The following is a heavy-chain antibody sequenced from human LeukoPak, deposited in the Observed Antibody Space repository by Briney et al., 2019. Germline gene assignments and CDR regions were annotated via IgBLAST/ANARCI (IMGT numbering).Heavy chain of an antibody. CDR3: AGGSGWYLINY. Sequence: LPGGSLRLSCAASGFTFSSYAMSWVRQAPGKGLEWVSAISGSGGSTYYADSVKGRFTISRDNSKNTLYLQMSSLRAEDTAVYYCAGGSGWYLINYWGQGTLVTVSS. CDR1: GFTFSSYA. V-gene: IGHV3-23*01. J-gene: IGHJ4*02. CDR2: ISGSGGST. D-gene: IGHD6-19*01.